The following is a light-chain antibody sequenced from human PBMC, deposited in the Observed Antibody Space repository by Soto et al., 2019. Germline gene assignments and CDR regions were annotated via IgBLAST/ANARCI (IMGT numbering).Light chain of an antibody. V-gene: IGKV3-15*01. CDR1: RSLSNN. J-gene: IGKJ4*01. Sequence: EIVMTQSPATLSVSPGERATLSCRASRSLSNNLAWYQQKPGQAPRLLIYFTSTRATGIPARFSGSQSGTEFTLTISSLQSEDFAVYYCQQYNTWPLTFGGGTKVETK. CDR3: QQYNTWPLT. CDR2: FTS.